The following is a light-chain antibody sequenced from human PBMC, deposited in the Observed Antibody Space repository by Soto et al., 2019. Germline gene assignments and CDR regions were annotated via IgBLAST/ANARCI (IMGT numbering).Light chain of an antibody. J-gene: IGKJ4*01. CDR2: TGS. CDR3: QQANSFPLT. CDR1: QGISNW. Sequence: DIQMTQSPSSVSASVGDRVSITCRASQGISNWLAWYQQKPGRAPKLLIYTGSSLQSGVPLRFSGTGSGTDFTLTISSLQPEDVATYYCQQANSFPLTFGGGTKVEIK. V-gene: IGKV1-12*01.